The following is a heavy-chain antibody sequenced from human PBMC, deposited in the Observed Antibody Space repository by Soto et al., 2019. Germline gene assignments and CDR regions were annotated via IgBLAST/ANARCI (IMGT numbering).Heavy chain of an antibody. CDR3: AREVILTGYRYGNLDH. V-gene: IGHV3-30*09. Sequence: GGSLRLSCAASGFTFSHCAMHWVRQAPGKGLEWVAVISYDGSNKYYADSVKGRFAISRDNSKNTLYVQLNSLRAEDTAVYYCAREVILTGYRYGNLDHWGQGTLVTAPQ. CDR1: GFTFSHCA. J-gene: IGHJ4*02. D-gene: IGHD3-9*01. CDR2: ISYDGSNK.